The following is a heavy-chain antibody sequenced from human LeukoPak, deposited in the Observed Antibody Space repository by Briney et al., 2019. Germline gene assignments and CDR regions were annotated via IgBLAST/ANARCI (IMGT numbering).Heavy chain of an antibody. D-gene: IGHD3-22*01. V-gene: IGHV3-23*01. CDR3: ANLYYYDSSGYDVPDY. CDR2: ISGSGGST. J-gene: IGHJ4*02. CDR1: GFTFSSYA. Sequence: GGSLRPSCAASGFTFSSYAMSWVRQAPGKGLEWVSAISGSGGSTYYADSVKGRFTISRDNSKNTLYLQMNSLRAEDTAVYYCANLYYYDSSGYDVPDYWGQGTLVTVSS.